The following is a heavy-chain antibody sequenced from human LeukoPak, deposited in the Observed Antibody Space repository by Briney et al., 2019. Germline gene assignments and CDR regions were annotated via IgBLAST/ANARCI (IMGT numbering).Heavy chain of an antibody. V-gene: IGHV3-30*02. CDR2: IRYDGSNK. CDR1: GFTFSSYG. D-gene: IGHD2-21*02. Sequence: GGSLRLSCAASGFTFSSYGMHWVRQAPGKGLEWVAFIRYDGSNKYYADSVKGRFTISRDNSKNTLYLQMNSLRAEDTAVYYCAKDLGVVTAHNAFDIWGQGTMVTVSS. CDR3: AKDLGVVTAHNAFDI. J-gene: IGHJ3*02.